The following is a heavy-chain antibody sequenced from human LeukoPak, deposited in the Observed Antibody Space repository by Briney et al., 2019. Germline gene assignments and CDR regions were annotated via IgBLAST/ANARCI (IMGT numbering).Heavy chain of an antibody. Sequence: PSETLSLTCTVPGGSFSFDSWTWIRQPPGKGLEWIGWRFNSGSTSYNPSLKSRVTISIDTSKNQFSLKLNSVTAADTAVYYCARRRDGYSIFDYWGHGTLVIVSS. V-gene: IGHV4-59*12. J-gene: IGHJ4*01. CDR1: GGSFSFDS. CDR2: RFNSGST. D-gene: IGHD5-24*01. CDR3: ARRRDGYSIFDY.